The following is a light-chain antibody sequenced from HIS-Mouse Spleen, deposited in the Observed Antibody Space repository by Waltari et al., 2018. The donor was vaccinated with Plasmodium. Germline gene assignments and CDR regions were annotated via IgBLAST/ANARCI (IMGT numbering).Light chain of an antibody. J-gene: IGKJ5*01. CDR3: QQYGSSPIT. V-gene: IGKV3-20*01. Sequence: EIVLTQSPGTLSLSPGERATLSCRASQSVSSSYLAWYQQKPGQAPRLLILAASIRATGIPDRFSGSGSGTDFTLTISRLEPEDVAVYYCQQYGSSPITFGQGTRLEIK. CDR1: QSVSSSY. CDR2: AAS.